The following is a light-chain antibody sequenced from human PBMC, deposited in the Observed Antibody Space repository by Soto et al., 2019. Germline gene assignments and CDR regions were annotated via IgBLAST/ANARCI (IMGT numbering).Light chain of an antibody. CDR3: NSYTNSSAVV. Sequence: QSVLTQPASVSGSPGQSISISCAGTRDDIGAYYYVSWYQQHPGNAPKLLVYEVTNRPSGVSDRFSGSKSGNTASLTISGLQAEDEADYYCNSYTNSSAVVFGGGTKVTV. J-gene: IGLJ2*01. V-gene: IGLV2-14*01. CDR1: RDDIGAYYY. CDR2: EVT.